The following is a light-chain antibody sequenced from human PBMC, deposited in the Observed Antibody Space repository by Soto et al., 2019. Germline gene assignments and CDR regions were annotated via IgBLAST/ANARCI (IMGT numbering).Light chain of an antibody. CDR1: QSVSSSY. CDR3: QQYGSSPGT. CDR2: GAS. J-gene: IGKJ1*01. V-gene: IGKV3-20*01. Sequence: EIVLTQSPATLSLSPGERATLSCRASQSVSSSYLAWYQQEPGQAPRLLIYGASSRATGIPDRFSGSGSGTDFTLTISRLEPEDFAVYYCQQYGSSPGTFGQGTKVDIK.